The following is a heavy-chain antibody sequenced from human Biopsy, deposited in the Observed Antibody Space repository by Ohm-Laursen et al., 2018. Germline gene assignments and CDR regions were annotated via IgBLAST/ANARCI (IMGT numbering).Heavy chain of an antibody. CDR1: GFSSSSYG. V-gene: IGHV3-23*01. CDR3: ARAGPYYSDF. Sequence: GSLRLSCAASGFSSSSYGMHWVRQAPGKGLECVSSIGSDARSTLYADSVQGRFTISRDNSKNTLYLQIDNLRAEDTALYYCARAGPYYSDFWGQGTLVTVSP. J-gene: IGHJ4*02. CDR2: IGSDARST.